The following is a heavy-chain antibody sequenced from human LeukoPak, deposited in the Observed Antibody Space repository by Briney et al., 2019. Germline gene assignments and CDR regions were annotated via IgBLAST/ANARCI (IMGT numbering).Heavy chain of an antibody. CDR2: IYTSGST. V-gene: IGHV4-4*07. CDR1: GGSISSYY. CDR3: ATGVTTGSYYFADY. D-gene: IGHD1-26*01. Sequence: PSETLSLTCTVSGGSISSYYWSWIRQPAGKGLEWIGRIYTSGSTNYNPSLKSRVTMSVDTSKNQFSLKLSSVTAADTAVYYCATGVTTGSYYFADYWGQGTLVTVSS. J-gene: IGHJ4*02.